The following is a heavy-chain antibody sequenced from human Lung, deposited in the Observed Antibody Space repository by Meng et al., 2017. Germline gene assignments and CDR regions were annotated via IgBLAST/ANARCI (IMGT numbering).Heavy chain of an antibody. CDR2: MKSNVDGGTV. CDR1: GFTFSNAW. CDR3: SGHVDY. Sequence: QLVESGGGFLRPGGSLRLSCAASGFTFSNAWMTWARQAPGKGLEWIGRMKSNVDGGTVDYAAAVKGRFFISRDDSENTFYLQMNSLKTEDTAVYYCSGHVDYWGHGTLVTVSS. V-gene: IGHV3-15*01. J-gene: IGHJ4*01.